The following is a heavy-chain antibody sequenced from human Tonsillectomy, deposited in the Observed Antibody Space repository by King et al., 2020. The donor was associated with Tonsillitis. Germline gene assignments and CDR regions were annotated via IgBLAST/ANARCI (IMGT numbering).Heavy chain of an antibody. D-gene: IGHD4-17*01. CDR1: GFTFKKYA. CDR2: IDSITT. Sequence: VQSGGSLRLSCVVSGFTFKKYALTWVRQAPGKGLEWVSSIDSITTFYADSVKGRFSISRDNSKDTFYLQLNNLRAEDTAVYFCGKDPNGDYIGAFDVWGQGTFVTVSS. V-gene: IGHV3-23*01. CDR3: GKDPNGDYIGAFDV. J-gene: IGHJ3*01.